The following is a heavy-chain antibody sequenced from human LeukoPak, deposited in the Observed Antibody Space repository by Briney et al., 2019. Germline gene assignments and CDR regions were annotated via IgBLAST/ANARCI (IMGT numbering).Heavy chain of an antibody. CDR1: GFTFSSYE. Sequence: PGGSLRLSCAASGFTFSSYEMNWVRQAPGKGLEWVSYISSSGSTKYYADSVKGRFTISRDNAKNSLYLQMNSLRAEDTAVYYCAELGITMIGGVWGKGTTVTIPS. V-gene: IGHV3-48*03. CDR2: ISSSGSTK. CDR3: AELGITMIGGV. D-gene: IGHD3-10*02. J-gene: IGHJ6*04.